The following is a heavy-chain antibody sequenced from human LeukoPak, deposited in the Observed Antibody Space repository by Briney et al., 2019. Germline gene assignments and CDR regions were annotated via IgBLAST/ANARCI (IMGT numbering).Heavy chain of an antibody. CDR2: ISYDGSNK. J-gene: IGHJ4*02. V-gene: IGHV3-30*04. Sequence: GSLRLSCAASRFTFSSYAMHWVRQAPGKGLEWVAVISYDGSNKYYADSVKGRFTISRDNSKNTLYLQMNSLRAEDTAVYYCARDGRMGEAAAGVCDYWGQGTLVTVSS. CDR1: RFTFSSYA. D-gene: IGHD6-13*01. CDR3: ARDGRMGEAAAGVCDY.